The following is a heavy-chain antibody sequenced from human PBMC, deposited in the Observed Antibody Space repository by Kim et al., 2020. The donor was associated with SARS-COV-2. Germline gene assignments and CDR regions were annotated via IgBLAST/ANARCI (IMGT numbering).Heavy chain of an antibody. V-gene: IGHV4-39*01. CDR3: ASRKLWFGVG. CDR1: GGSISSSSYY. D-gene: IGHD3-10*01. CDR2: IYYSGST. Sequence: SETLSLTCTVSGGSISSSSYYWGWIRQPPGKGLEWIGSIYYSGSTYYNPSLKSRVTISVDTSKNQFSLKLSSVTAADTAVYYCASRKLWFGVGWGQGTLVTVSS. J-gene: IGHJ4*02.